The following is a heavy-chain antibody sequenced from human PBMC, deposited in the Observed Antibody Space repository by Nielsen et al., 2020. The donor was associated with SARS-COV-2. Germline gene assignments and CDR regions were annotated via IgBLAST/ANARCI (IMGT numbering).Heavy chain of an antibody. D-gene: IGHD3-9*01. CDR2: IYYSGST. CDR3: ARGSHAVYDILTGYPLYYYYYGMDV. Sequence: RQAPGKGLEWIGYIYYSGSTNYNPSLKSRVTIPVDTSKNQFSLKLSSVTAADTAVYYCARGSHAVYDILTGYPLYYYYYGMDVWGQGTTVTVSS. J-gene: IGHJ6*02. V-gene: IGHV4-59*01.